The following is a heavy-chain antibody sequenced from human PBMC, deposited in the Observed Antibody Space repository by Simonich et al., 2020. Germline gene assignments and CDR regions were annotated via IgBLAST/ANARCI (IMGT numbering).Heavy chain of an antibody. J-gene: IGHJ3*02. CDR3: ARHAGFAFDI. Sequence: QLQLQASGPGLVKPSETLSLTCPVSGGSLSSSSSYWGCVRQPPGKGLAWIGSIYYRGSTNNNPSLKMRVTISVDTSKNHFSLKRSSVTAADTAVYYCARHAGFAFDIWGQGTMVTVSS. CDR2: IYYRGST. D-gene: IGHD6-13*01. V-gene: IGHV4-39*01. CDR1: GGSLSSSSSY.